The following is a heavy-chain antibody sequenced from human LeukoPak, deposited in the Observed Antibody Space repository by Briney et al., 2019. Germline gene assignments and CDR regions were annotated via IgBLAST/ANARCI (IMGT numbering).Heavy chain of an antibody. CDR2: ISYDGSNK. D-gene: IGHD1-14*01. Sequence: GGSLRLSCAASGFSFSSYAMHWVRQAPGKGLEWVAVISYDGSNKYYADSVKARFTISRDNSKNTLYLQMNSLRAEDTAVYYCARVYRRYFDYWGQGTLVTVSS. J-gene: IGHJ4*02. CDR1: GFSFSSYA. CDR3: ARVYRRYFDY. V-gene: IGHV3-30*04.